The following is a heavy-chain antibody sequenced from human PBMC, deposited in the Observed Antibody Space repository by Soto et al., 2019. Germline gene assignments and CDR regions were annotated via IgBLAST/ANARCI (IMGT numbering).Heavy chain of an antibody. CDR3: ARSESRNYGMDV. Sequence: GGSLRLSCAASGFTFSSYSMNWVRQAPGKGLEWVSSISSSSSYIYYADSVKGRFTISRDNAKNSLYLQMNSLRAEDTAVYYCARSESRNYGMDVWGQGTTVTVSS. V-gene: IGHV3-21*01. CDR1: GFTFSSYS. CDR2: ISSSSSYI. J-gene: IGHJ6*02.